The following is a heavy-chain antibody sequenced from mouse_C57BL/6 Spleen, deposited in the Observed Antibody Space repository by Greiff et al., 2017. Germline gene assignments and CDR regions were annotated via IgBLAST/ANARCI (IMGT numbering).Heavy chain of an antibody. D-gene: IGHD1-1*01. V-gene: IGHV1-59*01. CDR3: ARSQFDYYGSSSYSFDY. Sequence: VKLQQPGAELVRPGTSVKLSCKASGYTFTSYWMHWVKQRPGQGLEWIGVIDPSDSYTNYNQKFKGKATLTVDTSSSAAYMQLSSLTSEDSAVYYCARSQFDYYGSSSYSFDYWGQGTTLTVSS. J-gene: IGHJ2*01. CDR2: IDPSDSYT. CDR1: GYTFTSYW.